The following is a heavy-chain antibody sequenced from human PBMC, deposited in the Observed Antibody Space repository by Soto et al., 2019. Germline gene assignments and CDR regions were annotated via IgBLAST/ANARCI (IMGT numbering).Heavy chain of an antibody. Sequence: SGPTLVKPTQTLTLTCTFSGFSLSTSGVGVGWIRQPPGKALEWLALIYWDDDKRYSPSLKSRLTITKDTSKNQVVLTMTNMDPVDTAAYYCAHQQGGGAAAGINWFDPWGQGTLVTVSS. V-gene: IGHV2-5*02. CDR1: GFSLSTSGVG. CDR2: IYWDDDK. J-gene: IGHJ5*02. CDR3: AHQQGGGAAAGINWFDP. D-gene: IGHD6-13*01.